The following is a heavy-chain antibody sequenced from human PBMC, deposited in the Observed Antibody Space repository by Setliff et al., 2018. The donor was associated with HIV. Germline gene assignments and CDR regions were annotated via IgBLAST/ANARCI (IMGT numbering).Heavy chain of an antibody. CDR3: ATFEYSSSSALDY. D-gene: IGHD6-6*01. Sequence: SETLSLTCAVSDASISNSNWWSWVRQPPRKGLEWIGEIYHSGSTNYNPSLKSRVTISVDKSKNQFSLKLSSVTAADTAVYYCATFEYSSSSALDYWGQGTLVTVSS. V-gene: IGHV4-4*02. J-gene: IGHJ4*02. CDR1: DASISNSNW. CDR2: IYHSGST.